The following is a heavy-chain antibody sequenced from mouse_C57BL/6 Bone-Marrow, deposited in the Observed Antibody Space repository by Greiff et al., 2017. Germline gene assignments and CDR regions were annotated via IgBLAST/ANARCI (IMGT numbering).Heavy chain of an antibody. CDR3: ASRRYYGSTYWYFDV. CDR2: IYPGSGNT. CDR1: GYSFTSYY. Sequence: VQLVESGPELVKPGASVKISCKASGYSFTSYYIHWVKQRPGQGLEWIGWIYPGSGNTKYNEKFKGKATLTADTSSSTAYMQLSSLTSEDSAVYYCASRRYYGSTYWYFDVWGTGTTVTVSS. D-gene: IGHD1-1*01. V-gene: IGHV1-66*01. J-gene: IGHJ1*03.